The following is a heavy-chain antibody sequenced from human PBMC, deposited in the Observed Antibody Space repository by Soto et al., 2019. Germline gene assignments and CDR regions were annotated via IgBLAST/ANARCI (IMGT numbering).Heavy chain of an antibody. CDR2: IIPIFGTA. Sequence: QVQLVQSGAEVKKPGSSVKVSCKASGGTFSSYAISWVRQAPGQGLEWMGGIIPIFGTANYAQKFQGRVTITADESTSTAYMELSSPRSEDTALHSRSRGTQRAYYYYRMYVWGQGTTVTVSS. CDR1: GGTFSSYA. J-gene: IGHJ6*02. CDR3: SRGTQRAYYYYRMYV. V-gene: IGHV1-69*12.